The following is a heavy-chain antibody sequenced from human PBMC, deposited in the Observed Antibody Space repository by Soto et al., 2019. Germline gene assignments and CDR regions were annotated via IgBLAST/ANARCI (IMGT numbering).Heavy chain of an antibody. Sequence: GESLKISCQGSGYSFTSYWIGWVRQMPGKGLEWMGIIYPGDSDTRYSPSFQGQVTISADKSISTAYLQWSSLKASDTAMYYCARRSAEAYYYYGMDVWGQGTTVTVSS. CDR2: IYPGDSDT. CDR3: ARRSAEAYYYYGMDV. D-gene: IGHD2-2*01. J-gene: IGHJ6*02. CDR1: GYSFTSYW. V-gene: IGHV5-51*01.